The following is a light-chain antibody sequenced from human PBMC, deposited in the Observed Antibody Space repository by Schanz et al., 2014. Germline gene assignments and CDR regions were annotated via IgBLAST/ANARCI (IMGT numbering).Light chain of an antibody. J-gene: IGLJ2*01. CDR2: DVT. CDR3: SSYTSSSLIF. V-gene: IGLV2-14*03. CDR1: SSDVGAYNF. Sequence: QSALTQPASVSGSPGQSITISCTGTSSDVGAYNFVSWYQQHPGKAPKLMIYDVTDRPSGVSNRFSGSKSGNTASLTISGLQAEDEADYYCSSYTSSSLIFFGGGTKLTVL.